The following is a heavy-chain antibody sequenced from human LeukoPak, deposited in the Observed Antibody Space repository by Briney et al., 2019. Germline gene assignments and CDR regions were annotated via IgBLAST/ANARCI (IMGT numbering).Heavy chain of an antibody. D-gene: IGHD3-3*01. CDR1: GYTFTSYG. Sequence: ASVKVSCKASGYTFTSYGISWVRQATGQGLEWMGWMNPNSGNTGYAQKFQGRVTITRNTSISTAYMELSSLRSEDTAVYYRARGRVDNFDYWGQGTLVTVSS. J-gene: IGHJ4*02. V-gene: IGHV1-8*03. CDR3: ARGRVDNFDY. CDR2: MNPNSGNT.